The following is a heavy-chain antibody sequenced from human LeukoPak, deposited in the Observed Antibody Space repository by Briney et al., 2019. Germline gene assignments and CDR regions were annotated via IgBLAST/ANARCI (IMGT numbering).Heavy chain of an antibody. D-gene: IGHD6-19*01. Sequence: SETLSLTCAVSGASITNDNWWSWVRQTPGKGLEWIGEICHSGSTSYNPSLKNRVTISVDKSNNRFSLRLTSVTAADTAMYHCAANGWYCLDHWGQGALVTVSS. CDR1: GASITNDNW. J-gene: IGHJ1*01. CDR3: AANGWYCLDH. CDR2: ICHSGST. V-gene: IGHV4-4*02.